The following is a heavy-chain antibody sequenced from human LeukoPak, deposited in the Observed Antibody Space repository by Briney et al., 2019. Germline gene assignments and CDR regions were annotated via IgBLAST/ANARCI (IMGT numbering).Heavy chain of an antibody. CDR2: ISGSGGST. CDR3: AKDPNGDYIGTFDI. J-gene: IGHJ3*02. D-gene: IGHD4-17*01. CDR1: GFTFSSYW. V-gene: IGHV3-23*01. Sequence: GGSLRLSCVASGFTFSSYWMNWVRQAPGKGLEWVSAISGSGGSTQYAASVQGRFTISRDNSKNTLYLQMNSLRAEDTAVYYCAKDPNGDYIGTFDIWGQGTMVTVSS.